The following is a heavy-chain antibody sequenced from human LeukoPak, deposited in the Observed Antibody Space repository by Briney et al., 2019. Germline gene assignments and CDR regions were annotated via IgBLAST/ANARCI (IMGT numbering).Heavy chain of an antibody. CDR2: IYYSGST. CDR3: ARHAWYGIGGYFDY. J-gene: IGHJ4*02. Sequence: SGGSLRLSCAASGFTFSSYAMSWVRQAPGKGLEWIGSIYYSGSTYYNPSLKSRVTISVDTSKNQFSLKLSSVTAADTAVYYCARHAWYGIGGYFDYWGQGTLVTVSS. V-gene: IGHV4-39*01. D-gene: IGHD6-13*01. CDR1: GFTFSSYA.